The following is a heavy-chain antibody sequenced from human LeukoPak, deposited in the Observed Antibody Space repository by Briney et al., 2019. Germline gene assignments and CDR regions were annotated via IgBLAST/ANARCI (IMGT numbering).Heavy chain of an antibody. CDR2: INPIFGTA. CDR1: GGTFSSYA. Sequence: GASVKVSCKASGGTFSSYAISWVRQAPGQGLEWMGGINPIFGTANYAQKFQGRVTITADKSTSTAYMELSSLRSEDTAVYYCARAVDIVVVPTLWGQGTLVTVSS. D-gene: IGHD2-2*03. V-gene: IGHV1-69*06. J-gene: IGHJ4*02. CDR3: ARAVDIVVVPTL.